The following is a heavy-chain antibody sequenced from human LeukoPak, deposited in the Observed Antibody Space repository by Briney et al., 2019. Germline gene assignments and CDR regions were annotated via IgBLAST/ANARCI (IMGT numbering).Heavy chain of an antibody. CDR1: GFTVGNDY. J-gene: IGHJ4*02. CDR3: ARGMGRSWSHGY. V-gene: IGHV3-53*01. D-gene: IGHD2-8*01. Sequence: PGGSLRLSCAASGFTVGNDYMSWVRQAPGKGLEWVSLIYSGGSTYYADSVRGRFTISRDNSKNTLYLQMNSLRVEDTAVYYCARGMGRSWSHGYWGQGTLVTVSS. CDR2: IYSGGST.